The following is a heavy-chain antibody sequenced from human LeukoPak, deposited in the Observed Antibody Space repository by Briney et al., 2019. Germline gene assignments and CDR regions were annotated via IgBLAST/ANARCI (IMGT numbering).Heavy chain of an antibody. CDR2: IGTAGDT. J-gene: IGHJ4*02. V-gene: IGHV3-13*01. CDR1: GFTFSSYD. CDR3: ARGPYCDGISCQSFFDY. D-gene: IGHD2-2*01. Sequence: PGGSLRLSCAASGFTFSSYDMHWVRQATGKGLEWVSAIGTAGDTYYPGSVKGRFTISRENAKNSLYLQMNSLRVEDTAVYYCARGPYCDGISCQSFFDYWGQGALVTVSS.